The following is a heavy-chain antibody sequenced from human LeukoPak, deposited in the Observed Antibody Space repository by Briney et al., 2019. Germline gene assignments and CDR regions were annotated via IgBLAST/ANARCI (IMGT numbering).Heavy chain of an antibody. D-gene: IGHD1-1*01. CDR2: ISVSGGT. Sequence: PGGSLRLSCAASGFTFTTYAMSWVRQAPGKGLEWVSAISVSGGTYYADSAKGRFTISRGNSKNTLYLQMNSLRADDTAVYYCAKRQPYYFDYWGQGTLVTVSS. J-gene: IGHJ4*02. CDR1: GFTFTTYA. CDR3: AKRQPYYFDY. V-gene: IGHV3-23*01.